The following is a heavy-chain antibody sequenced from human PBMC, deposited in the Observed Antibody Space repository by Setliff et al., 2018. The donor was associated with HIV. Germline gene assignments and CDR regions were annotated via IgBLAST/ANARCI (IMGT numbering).Heavy chain of an antibody. V-gene: IGHV4-38-2*01. J-gene: IGHJ4*02. CDR2: IYHSGSS. D-gene: IGHD6-13*01. CDR3: ARLAGQRTIAAADYFFDF. Sequence: SETLSLTCAVSGYSISSGYYWGWIRQPPGKGLEWIGAIYHSGSSYYSPSLKSRVTLFLDTSKNQFSLTLNSLTAADTAVYCCARLAGQRTIAAADYFFDFWGQGALVTVS. CDR1: GYSISSGYY.